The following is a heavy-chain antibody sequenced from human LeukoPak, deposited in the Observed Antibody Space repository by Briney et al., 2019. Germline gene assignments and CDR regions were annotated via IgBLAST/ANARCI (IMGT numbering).Heavy chain of an antibody. J-gene: IGHJ3*01. Sequence: PSETLSLTCTVSGGSISSYYWGWIWQPPRKGLEWIGNIYYRGSTNYTPSFKSRVTMSVDTSKNQFSLRLTSVTAADTAMYFCARLKLHYYGSGSYAFDVWGQGKMVAVSS. CDR3: ARLKLHYYGSGSYAFDV. D-gene: IGHD3-10*01. CDR1: GGSISSYY. V-gene: IGHV4-59*08. CDR2: IYYRGST.